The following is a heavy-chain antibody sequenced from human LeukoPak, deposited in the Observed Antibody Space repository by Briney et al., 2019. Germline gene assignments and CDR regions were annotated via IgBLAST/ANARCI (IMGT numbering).Heavy chain of an antibody. J-gene: IGHJ4*02. V-gene: IGHV4-59*01. CDR2: IYHSGST. CDR1: GGSISTYY. Sequence: SETLSLTCTLSGGSISTYYWSWIRQPPGKGLEWIGYIYHSGSTNYTPSLKSRVTISVDTSKNQFSLKLSSVTAADTAVYYCARGGGYASPIGYWGQGALVTVSS. CDR3: ARGGGYASPIGY. D-gene: IGHD5-12*01.